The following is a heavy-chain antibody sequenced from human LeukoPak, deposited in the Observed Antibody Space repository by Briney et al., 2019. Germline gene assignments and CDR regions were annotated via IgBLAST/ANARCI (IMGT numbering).Heavy chain of an antibody. CDR2: INSDRSST. D-gene: IGHD3-3*01. V-gene: IGHV3-74*01. J-gene: IGHJ6*03. Sequence: GGSLRLSCAASGFTFSSYWMHWVRQAPGKGLVWVSRINSDRSSTSYADSVKGRFTISRDNAKNTLYLQMNSLRAEDTAVYYCARGYYDYYYYYMDVWGKGTTVTISS. CDR3: ARGYYDYYYYYMDV. CDR1: GFTFSSYW.